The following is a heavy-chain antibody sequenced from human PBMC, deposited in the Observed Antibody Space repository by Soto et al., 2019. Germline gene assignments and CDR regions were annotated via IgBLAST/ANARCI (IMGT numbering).Heavy chain of an antibody. CDR2: TYYRSKWST. J-gene: IGHJ5*01. Sequence: QTLSLTCAISGDSVSIKSAAWNWIRQSPSRGLEWLGRTYYRSKWSTDYAVSVKSRITINPDTSKNQFSLQLNSVTPEDTAVYYCTRALSGSYDSWGQGTLVPVSS. V-gene: IGHV6-1*01. CDR1: GDSVSIKSAA. D-gene: IGHD1-26*01. CDR3: TRALSGSYDS.